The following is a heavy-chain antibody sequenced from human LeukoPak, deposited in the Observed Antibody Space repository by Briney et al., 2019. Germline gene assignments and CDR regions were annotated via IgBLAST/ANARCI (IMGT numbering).Heavy chain of an antibody. Sequence: ASVKVSCKASGYTFTGYYMHWVRQAPGQGLEWMGWISPDNGDTNYAQNFQERVTMTADTNADTAYMELRSLRFDDTAVYYCARDGSSSGWYGGSGYWGQGTMVTVSS. V-gene: IGHV1-18*04. CDR2: ISPDNGDT. J-gene: IGHJ4*02. CDR3: ARDGSSSGWYGGSGY. CDR1: GYTFTGYY. D-gene: IGHD6-19*01.